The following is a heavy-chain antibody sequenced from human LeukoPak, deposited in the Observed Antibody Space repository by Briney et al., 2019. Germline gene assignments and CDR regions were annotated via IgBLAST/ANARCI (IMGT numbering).Heavy chain of an antibody. CDR1: GYTFTSYG. J-gene: IGHJ6*02. CDR2: ISAYNGNT. CDR3: AREGWLELYYYYGMDV. D-gene: IGHD1-7*01. Sequence: ASVKVSCKASGYTFTSYGISWVRQAPGQGLEWMGWISAYNGNTNYAQKLQGRVTMTTDTSTSTAYMELRSLRSDDTAVYYCAREGWLELYYYYGMDVWGQGTTVTVPS. V-gene: IGHV1-18*01.